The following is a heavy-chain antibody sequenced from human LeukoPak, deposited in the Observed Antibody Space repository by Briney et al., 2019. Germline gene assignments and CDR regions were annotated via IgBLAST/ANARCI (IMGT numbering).Heavy chain of an antibody. D-gene: IGHD6-25*01. CDR1: GGSISSYY. CDR3: ARGRGAYYFDY. V-gene: IGHV4-59*01. CDR2: IYYSGST. Sequence: SETLSLTRTVSGGSISSYYWSWIRQPPGKGLEWIGYIYYSGSTNYNPSLKSRVTISVDTSKNQFSLKLSSVTAADTAVYYCARGRGAYYFDYWGQGTLVTVSS. J-gene: IGHJ4*02.